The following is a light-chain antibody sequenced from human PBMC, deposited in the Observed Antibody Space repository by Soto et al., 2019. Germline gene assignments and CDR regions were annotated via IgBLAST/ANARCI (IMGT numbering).Light chain of an antibody. Sequence: IQLTQSPSSLSASVGDRVTITCRASQGIDSHLAWYQQKPGKGPKLLIYVASTLQSGVPSRFSGSGSRTDFTLTISNLQPDDFAAYYCQQVHSWPLTFGGGTKVEIK. J-gene: IGKJ4*01. CDR1: QGIDSH. CDR2: VAS. V-gene: IGKV1-9*01. CDR3: QQVHSWPLT.